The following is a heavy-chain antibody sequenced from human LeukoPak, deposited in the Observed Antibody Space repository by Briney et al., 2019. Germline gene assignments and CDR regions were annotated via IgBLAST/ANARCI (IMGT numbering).Heavy chain of an antibody. CDR3: TKLKGWYGEGFFDY. J-gene: IGHJ4*02. CDR1: GFTVSSNY. D-gene: IGHD6-19*01. V-gene: IGHV3-53*01. CDR2: LYSGGAT. Sequence: GGSLRLSCAAFGFTVSSNYMSWVRQPAGKGLEWVSVLYSGGATFYADSVKGRFTISRDTSKNTLYLQMNDLRADDTAVYYCTKLKGWYGEGFFDYWGQGTLVTVSS.